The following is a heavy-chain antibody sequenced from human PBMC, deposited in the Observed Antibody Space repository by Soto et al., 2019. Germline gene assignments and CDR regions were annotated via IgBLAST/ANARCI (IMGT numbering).Heavy chain of an antibody. CDR2: INHSGST. V-gene: IGHV4-34*01. Sequence: SEYLSLTCAVYGGSFSGYYWSWIRQPPGKGLEWIGEINHSGSTNYNPSLKSRVTISVDTSKNQCSLKLSSVTAADTAVYYCARVGGYSSSSDWFDPWGQGTLVTVSS. CDR3: ARVGGYSSSSDWFDP. J-gene: IGHJ5*02. CDR1: GGSFSGYY. D-gene: IGHD6-6*01.